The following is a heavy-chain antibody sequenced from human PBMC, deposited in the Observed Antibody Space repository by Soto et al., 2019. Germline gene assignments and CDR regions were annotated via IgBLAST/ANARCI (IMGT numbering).Heavy chain of an antibody. D-gene: IGHD3-3*01. Sequence: GGSLRLSCEASGFIFSSSWMSWVRRAPGRGLEYVATIDPGRSEKYYVDSVKGRFTISRDNAKNSLSLQMNSLRGEDTATYYCVRAQYDYWSGYQHCFDSWGQGAPVTVSS. J-gene: IGHJ4*02. V-gene: IGHV3-7*03. CDR1: GFIFSSSW. CDR3: VRAQYDYWSGYQHCFDS. CDR2: IDPGRSEK.